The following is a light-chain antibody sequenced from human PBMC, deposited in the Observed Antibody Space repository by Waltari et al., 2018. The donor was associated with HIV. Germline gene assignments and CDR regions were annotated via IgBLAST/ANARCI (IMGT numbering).Light chain of an antibody. CDR2: DVS. CDR3: SSYINISSRV. CDR1: SSDVGDYNY. V-gene: IGLV2-14*03. Sequence: QSALTQPASVSGSPGQSITISCTGTSSDVGDYNYVSWYPQQPGKAPKLMIYDVSTRPSGVSNRFSGSRSGNTASLTISGLQAEDEAHYYCSSYINISSRVFGGGTKVTVL. J-gene: IGLJ3*02.